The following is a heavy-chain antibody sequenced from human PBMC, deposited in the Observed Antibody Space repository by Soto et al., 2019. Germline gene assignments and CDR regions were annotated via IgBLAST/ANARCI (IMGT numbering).Heavy chain of an antibody. J-gene: IGHJ6*01. CDR1: GFTFSDHY. V-gene: IGHV3-72*01. D-gene: IGHD1-26*01. Sequence: EVQLVESGGGLVQPGGSLRLSCAASGFTFSDHYMDWVRQAPGKGLEWVARSRNRVNSHTTEYAASVKGRFTISRDESKRSLYLQMNSLKIEDTAVYYCTRGLLGGAPSYTFHGMDVWGQGTTVTASS. CDR3: TRGLLGGAPSYTFHGMDV. CDR2: SRNRVNSHTT.